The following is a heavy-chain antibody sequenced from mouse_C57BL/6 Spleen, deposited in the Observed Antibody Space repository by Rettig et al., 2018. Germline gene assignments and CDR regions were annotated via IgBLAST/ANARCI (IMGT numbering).Heavy chain of an antibody. Sequence: QVQLQQSGAVLARPGASVKLSCKASGYTFISYGVDWVKQRTGQGLEWIGEIYPRSGNTYYNEKFKGKATLTADKSSSTAYMELRSLTSEDSAVYFCARGRVYDYDGGAWFAYWGQG. CDR2: IYPRSGNT. V-gene: IGHV1-81*01. J-gene: IGHJ3*01. D-gene: IGHD2-4*01. CDR1: GYTFISYG. CDR3: ARGRVYDYDGGAWFAY.